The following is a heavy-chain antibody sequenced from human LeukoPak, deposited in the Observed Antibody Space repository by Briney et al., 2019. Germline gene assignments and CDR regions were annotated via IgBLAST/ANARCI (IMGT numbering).Heavy chain of an antibody. Sequence: GGSLRLSCAASGFTFSSYAMSWVRQATGEGLAWASAISGSGGSTYYADSVKGRFTISRDNSKNTLYLQMNRLRAEDTAVYYCARSLSPLMIVVAYDAFDIWGQGTMVTVSS. V-gene: IGHV3-23*01. CDR2: ISGSGGST. J-gene: IGHJ3*02. CDR3: ARSLSPLMIVVAYDAFDI. CDR1: GFTFSSYA. D-gene: IGHD3-22*01.